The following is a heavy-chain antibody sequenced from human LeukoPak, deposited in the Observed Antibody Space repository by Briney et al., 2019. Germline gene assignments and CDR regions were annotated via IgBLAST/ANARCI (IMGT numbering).Heavy chain of an antibody. CDR1: GGSFSGYY. J-gene: IGHJ4*02. Sequence: SETLSLTCAVYGGSFSGYYWSWIRQPPGKGLEWIGEINHSGSTNYNPSLKSRVTISVDTSKNQFSLKLSSVTAADTAVYYCARPQRGFSGYRASYYFDYWGQGALVTVSS. D-gene: IGHD5-12*01. V-gene: IGHV4-34*01. CDR2: INHSGST. CDR3: ARPQRGFSGYRASYYFDY.